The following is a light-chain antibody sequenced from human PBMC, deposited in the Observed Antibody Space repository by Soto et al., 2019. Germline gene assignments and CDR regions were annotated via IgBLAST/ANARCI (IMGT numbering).Light chain of an antibody. V-gene: IGKV3-20*01. CDR1: QSLSSSHLGWY. J-gene: IGKJ5*01. Sequence: EIVLTQSPGTLSLSPGERATLSCRASQSLSSSHLGWYLAWYQQNPGQTPRLLIYGTSSRATGIPDRFSGSGSGTDFTLTISRLEPEDFAVYYCQQDGSSRPITFGQGTRLEI. CDR3: QQDGSSRPIT. CDR2: GTS.